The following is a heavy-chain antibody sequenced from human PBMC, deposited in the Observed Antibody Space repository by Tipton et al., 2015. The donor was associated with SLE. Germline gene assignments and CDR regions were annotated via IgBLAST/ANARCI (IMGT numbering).Heavy chain of an antibody. V-gene: IGHV4-30-4*08. CDR2: IYYSGST. J-gene: IGHJ6*02. CDR1: GGSIGSGDCY. Sequence: TLSLTCTVSGGSIGSGDCYWSWIRQPPGKGLEWIGYIYYSGSTYYNPSPKSRVTISVDTSKNQFSLKLSSVTAADTAVYYCAREGGIAAAAYHYGMDVWGQGTTVTVSS. CDR3: AREGGIAAAAYHYGMDV. D-gene: IGHD6-13*01.